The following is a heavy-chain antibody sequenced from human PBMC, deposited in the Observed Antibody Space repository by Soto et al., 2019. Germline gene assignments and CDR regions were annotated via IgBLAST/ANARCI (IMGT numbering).Heavy chain of an antibody. CDR1: GVSFSGYY. CDR2: INHSGST. Sequence: PSETLSLTCAVYGVSFSGYYWSWIRQPPGKGLEWIGEINHSGSTNYNPSLKSRVTISVDTPKNQFSLKLSSVTAADTAVYYCARAYIVVVPAAIDYWGQGTLVTVSS. D-gene: IGHD2-2*01. CDR3: ARAYIVVVPAAIDY. J-gene: IGHJ4*02. V-gene: IGHV4-34*01.